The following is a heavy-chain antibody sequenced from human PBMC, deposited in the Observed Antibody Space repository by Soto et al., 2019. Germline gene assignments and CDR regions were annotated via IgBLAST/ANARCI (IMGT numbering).Heavy chain of an antibody. CDR3: ARLDSSWSPYDY. CDR2: IIPIFGTA. Sequence: GASVKVSCKASGGTFSSYAISWVRQAPGQGLEWMGGIIPIFGTANYAQKFQGRVTITADESTSTAYMELSSLRSEDTAVYYCARLDSSWSPYDYWGQGTLVTVSS. CDR1: GGTFSSYA. J-gene: IGHJ4*02. D-gene: IGHD6-13*01. V-gene: IGHV1-69*13.